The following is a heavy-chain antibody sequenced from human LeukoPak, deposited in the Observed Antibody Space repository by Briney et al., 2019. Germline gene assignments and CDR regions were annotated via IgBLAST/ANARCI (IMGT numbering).Heavy chain of an antibody. CDR3: AKDIKVGAIPVFPDY. D-gene: IGHD1-26*01. J-gene: IGHJ4*02. CDR1: GFTFSSYG. V-gene: IGHV3-30*18. Sequence: PGGSLRLSCAASGFTFSSYGMHWVRQAPGKGLEWGAVISYDGSNKYYADSVKGRFTISRDNSKNTLYLQMNSLRAEDTAVYYCAKDIKVGAIPVFPDYWGQGTLVTVSS. CDR2: ISYDGSNK.